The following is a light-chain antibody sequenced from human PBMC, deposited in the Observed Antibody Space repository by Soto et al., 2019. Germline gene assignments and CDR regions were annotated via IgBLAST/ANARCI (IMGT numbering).Light chain of an antibody. J-gene: IGKJ1*01. V-gene: IGKV3-20*01. CDR1: QSVNTN. CDR2: GAS. Sequence: EIVMTQSPATLSVSPGEGATLSCRASQSVNTNLAWYQQKPGQTPRLLINGASSRATGIPDRFSGSGSGTDFTLTISGLEPEDFAVYYCHQYESRTFGQGTKVDIK. CDR3: HQYESRT.